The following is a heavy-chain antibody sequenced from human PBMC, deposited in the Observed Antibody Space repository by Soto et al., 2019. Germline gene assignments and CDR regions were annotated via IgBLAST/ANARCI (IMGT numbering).Heavy chain of an antibody. D-gene: IGHD6-6*01. CDR1: GGSVRSNNW. CDR2: IYYSGST. Sequence: PSETLSLTCAVSGGSVRSNNWWFWVRQHPGKGLEWIGYIYYSGSTYYNPSLKSRVTISVDTSKNQFSLKLSSVTAADTAVYYCARVRGYSSSSVNWGMDVWGQGTTVTVSS. V-gene: IGHV4-31*11. J-gene: IGHJ6*02. CDR3: ARVRGYSSSSVNWGMDV.